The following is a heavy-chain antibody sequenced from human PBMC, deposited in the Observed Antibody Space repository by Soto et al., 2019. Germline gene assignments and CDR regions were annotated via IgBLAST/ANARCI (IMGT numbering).Heavy chain of an antibody. V-gene: IGHV3-48*03. Sequence: PGGSLRLSCAASGFTFSSYEMNWVRQAPGKGLEWVSYISSSGSTIYYADSVKGRFTISRDNAKNSLYLQMNSLRAEDTAVYYCARGIGGIAAFSPLLRWGQGTLVTVSS. CDR3: ARGIGGIAAFSPLLR. J-gene: IGHJ4*02. CDR1: GFTFSSYE. D-gene: IGHD6-13*01. CDR2: ISSSGSTI.